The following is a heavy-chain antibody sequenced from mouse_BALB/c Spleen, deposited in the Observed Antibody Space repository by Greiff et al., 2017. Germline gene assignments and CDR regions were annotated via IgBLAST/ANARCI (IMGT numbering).Heavy chain of an antibody. CDR3: ARSAYDGYYLPFAMDY. D-gene: IGHD2-3*01. CDR1: GYSFTGYT. Sequence: VQLQQSGPELVKPGASMKISCKASGYSFTGYTMNWVKQSHGKNLEWIGLINPYNGGTSYNQKFKGKATLTVDKSSSTAYMELLSLTSEDSAVYYCARSAYDGYYLPFAMDYWGQGTSVTVSS. CDR2: INPYNGGT. J-gene: IGHJ4*01. V-gene: IGHV1-18*01.